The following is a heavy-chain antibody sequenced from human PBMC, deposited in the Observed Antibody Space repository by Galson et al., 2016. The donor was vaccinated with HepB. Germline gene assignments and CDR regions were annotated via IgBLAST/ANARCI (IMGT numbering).Heavy chain of an antibody. J-gene: IGHJ5*02. CDR3: FRPVQGLGWFDP. V-gene: IGHV3-73*01. D-gene: IGHD3-16*01. Sequence: SLRLSCAASGFDFSVSAMHWVRQASGKGLEWVGRIRGKAYSYATTYAASVTGRFTISRDDSKNTAYLQMNSLKTEDAAVYYFFRPVQGLGWFDPWGQGALIVSS. CDR2: IRGKAYSYAT. CDR1: GFDFSVSA.